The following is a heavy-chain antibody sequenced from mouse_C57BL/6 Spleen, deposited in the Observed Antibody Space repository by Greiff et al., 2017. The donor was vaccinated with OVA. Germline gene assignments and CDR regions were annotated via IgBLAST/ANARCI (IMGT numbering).Heavy chain of an antibody. CDR1: GYTFTSYW. J-gene: IGHJ4*01. D-gene: IGHD1-1*01. CDR3: ARRGYGLYYYAMDY. Sequence: VQLQQPGAELVKPGASVKLSCKASGYTFTSYWMQWVKQRPGQGLEWIGEIDPSDSYTNYNQKFKGKATLTVDTSSSTAYMQLSSLTSEDSAVYYCARRGYGLYYYAMDYWGQGTSVTVSS. CDR2: IDPSDSYT. V-gene: IGHV1-50*01.